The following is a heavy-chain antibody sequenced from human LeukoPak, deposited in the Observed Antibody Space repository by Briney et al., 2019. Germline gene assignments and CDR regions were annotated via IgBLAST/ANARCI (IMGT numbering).Heavy chain of an antibody. V-gene: IGHV4-59*01. Sequence: PSETLSRTCTVSGGSISSYYWSWIRQPPGKGLEWIGYIYYSGTTNYNPSLKSRVTISVDTSKNQFSLKLSSVTAADTAVYYCAKGYSYGFLTTPYYFDYWGQGTLVTVSS. D-gene: IGHD5-18*01. CDR1: GGSISSYY. J-gene: IGHJ4*02. CDR2: IYYSGTT. CDR3: AKGYSYGFLTTPYYFDY.